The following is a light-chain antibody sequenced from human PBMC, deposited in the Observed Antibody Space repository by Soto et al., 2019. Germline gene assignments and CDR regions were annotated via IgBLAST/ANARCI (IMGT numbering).Light chain of an antibody. CDR1: SSDVGGYNY. Sequence: QSVLTQPASVSGSPGQSITISCTGTSSDVGGYNYVSWYQQHPGKAPKLMIYEVSHRPSGVSNRFSGSKSGNTASLTISGLQAEDEADYYCSSYTGSSTPYVFGPGTKVTVL. CDR3: SSYTGSSTPYV. V-gene: IGLV2-14*01. J-gene: IGLJ1*01. CDR2: EVS.